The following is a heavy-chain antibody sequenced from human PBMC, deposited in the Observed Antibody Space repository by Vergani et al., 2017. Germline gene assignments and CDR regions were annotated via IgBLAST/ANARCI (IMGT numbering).Heavy chain of an antibody. D-gene: IGHD1-26*01. Sequence: EVQLVESGGGLVQPGGSLRLSCAASGFTFSSYWMSWVRQAPGKGLEWVANIKQDGSEKYYVDSVKGRFTISRDNAENSLYLQMNSLRAEDTAVYYCARDMRLGVGAIWPLDIWGQGTMVTVSS. V-gene: IGHV3-7*04. CDR2: IKQDGSEK. J-gene: IGHJ3*02. CDR3: ARDMRLGVGAIWPLDI. CDR1: GFTFSSYW.